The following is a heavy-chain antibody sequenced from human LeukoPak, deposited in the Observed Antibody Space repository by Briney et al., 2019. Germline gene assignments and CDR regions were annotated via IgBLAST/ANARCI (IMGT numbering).Heavy chain of an antibody. V-gene: IGHV4-39*01. CDR2: IYYSGST. CDR3: ASPQTPTGGSGYYTPFDY. CDR1: GGSISSSSYY. J-gene: IGHJ4*02. Sequence: SETLSLTCTVSGGSISSSSYYWGWIRQPPGKGLEWIGSIYYSGSTYYNPSLKSRVTISVDTSKNQFSLKLSSVTAADTAVYYCASPQTPTGGSGYYTPFDYWGQGTLVTVSS. D-gene: IGHD3-3*01.